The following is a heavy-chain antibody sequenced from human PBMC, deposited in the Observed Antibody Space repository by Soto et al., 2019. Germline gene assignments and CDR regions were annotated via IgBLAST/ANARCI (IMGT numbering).Heavy chain of an antibody. D-gene: IGHD3-10*01. CDR3: AHRRYAVSGVLNMDV. CDR2: IYWDESE. Sequence: QVTLKESGPSLVKPTQTLTLTCTFSGFSLSSSGVGVGWIRQPPGKALECLAVIYWDESERYSPSLKSRLTITKVTSKHQVVLTKTNMDPVDTATFSCAHRRYAVSGVLNMDVWGQGTTVTVSS. CDR1: GFSLSSSGVG. V-gene: IGHV2-5*02. J-gene: IGHJ6*02.